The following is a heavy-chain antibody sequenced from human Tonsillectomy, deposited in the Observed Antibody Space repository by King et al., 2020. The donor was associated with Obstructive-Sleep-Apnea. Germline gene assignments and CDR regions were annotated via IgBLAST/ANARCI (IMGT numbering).Heavy chain of an antibody. CDR1: CGSISSGGYY. Sequence: VQLQESGPGLVKPSQTLYLTCTVSCGSISSGGYYWSWGRQHPGKCLEWIGYIYYRWGTYYNPSITLRVTLSVDTSKNKFSLKLSSVTAADTAVYYCARLGCGGDCYSSKDWYFDLWGRGTLVTVSS. D-gene: IGHD2-21*02. J-gene: IGHJ2*01. CDR2: IYYRWGT. V-gene: IGHV4-31*03. CDR3: ARLGCGGDCYSSKDWYFDL.